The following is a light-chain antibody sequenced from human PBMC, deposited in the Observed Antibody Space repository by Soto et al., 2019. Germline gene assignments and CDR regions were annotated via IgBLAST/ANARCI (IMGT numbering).Light chain of an antibody. CDR3: QQYKNLPIT. CDR1: QNIDDY. J-gene: IGKJ5*01. V-gene: IGKV1-33*01. CDR2: DAS. Sequence: DIQMTQSPSSLSASVGDRVTITCQASQNIDDYLNGYQQKPGRAPKLLIYDASNLEAGVPSRFRGSGSGTDFTFTISRLQPEDIATYYCQQYKNLPITFGQGTRLEIK.